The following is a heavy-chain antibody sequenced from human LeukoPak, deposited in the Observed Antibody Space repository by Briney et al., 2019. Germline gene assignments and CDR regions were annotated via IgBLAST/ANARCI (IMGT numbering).Heavy chain of an antibody. J-gene: IGHJ6*01. D-gene: IGHD4-17*01. V-gene: IGHV1-69*04. Sequence: GASVKVSCKASGGTFSSYDISWVRQAPGQGLEWMGRINPILGIANYAQKLQGRVTITANTSTSTDYMERSSLRSEDTAVYYCASLSRYGDGMDVWGQGTTVTVS. CDR3: ASLSRYGDGMDV. CDR2: INPILGIA. CDR1: GGTFSSYD.